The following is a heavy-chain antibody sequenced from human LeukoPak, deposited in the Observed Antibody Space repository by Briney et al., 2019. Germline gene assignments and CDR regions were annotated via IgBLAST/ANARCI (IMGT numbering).Heavy chain of an antibody. CDR2: ISSSGRRK. J-gene: IGHJ4*02. Sequence: PGGSLSLFCAVSGFTFSNYEMNWVRQAPGKGLEWLSHISSSGRRKQYADSVKGRFTISRDNADNSLYLQMNSLRVEDTAVYYCVREWDTAMVTGYWGQGTLVTVSS. D-gene: IGHD5-18*01. CDR1: GFTFSNYE. CDR3: VREWDTAMVTGY. V-gene: IGHV3-48*03.